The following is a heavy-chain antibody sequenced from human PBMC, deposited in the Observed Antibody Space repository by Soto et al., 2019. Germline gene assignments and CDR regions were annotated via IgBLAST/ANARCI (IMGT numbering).Heavy chain of an antibody. J-gene: IGHJ4*02. Sequence: QVQLQQWGAGLLKPSATLSITCAVYGVSFRGYYWSWIRQPPGKGLEWIGEINHSGSTNYNPSLKRQVTIPVETSKNQFSLKLSSVAAADTAVYYCARDYDDSSGPSWVWGQGTLVTVSS. D-gene: IGHD3-22*01. CDR3: ARDYDDSSGPSWV. CDR2: INHSGST. CDR1: GVSFRGYY. V-gene: IGHV4-34*01.